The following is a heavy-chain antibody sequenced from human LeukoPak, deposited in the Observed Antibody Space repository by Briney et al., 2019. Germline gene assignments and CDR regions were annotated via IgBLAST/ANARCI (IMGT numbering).Heavy chain of an antibody. J-gene: IGHJ4*02. CDR2: IKSNIDGETA. CDR1: GFTFNNDW. V-gene: IGHV3-15*07. CDR3: AKLGYSSSWSYPVDY. D-gene: IGHD6-13*01. Sequence: GGSLRLSCAASGFTFNNDWMNWVRQAPGKGLEWVARIKSNIDGETADYAAPVKGRFTISRDDSKNTLYLQMNSLRAEDTAVYYCAKLGYSSSWSYPVDYWGQGTLVTVSS.